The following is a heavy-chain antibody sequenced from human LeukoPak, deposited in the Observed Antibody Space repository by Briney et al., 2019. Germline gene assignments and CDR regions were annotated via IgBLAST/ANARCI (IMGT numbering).Heavy chain of an antibody. CDR3: ARDGRAPYYDFWSGYGFDY. V-gene: IGHV1-69*13. CDR2: IIPIFGTA. D-gene: IGHD3-3*01. CDR1: GGTFSSYA. Sequence: SVKVSCKASGGTFSSYALSWVRQAPGQGLEWMGGIIPIFGTANYAQKFQGRVTITADESTSTAYMELSSLRSEDTAVYYCARDGRAPYYDFWSGYGFDYWGQGTLVTVSS. J-gene: IGHJ4*02.